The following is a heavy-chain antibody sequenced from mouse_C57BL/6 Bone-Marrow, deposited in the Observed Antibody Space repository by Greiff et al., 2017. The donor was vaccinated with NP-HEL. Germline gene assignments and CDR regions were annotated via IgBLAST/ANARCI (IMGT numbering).Heavy chain of an antibody. V-gene: IGHV1-74*01. Sequence: QVQLQQPGAELVKPGASVKVSCKASGYTFTSYWMHWVKQRPGQGLEWIGRLHPSDSDTNYTQQFKGTATLTVDTSSSTAYMQLSSRTSEDSAVYYCAIGGPQRCAYWGKGTLVTVSA. CDR1: GYTFTSYW. CDR2: LHPSDSDT. J-gene: IGHJ3*01. CDR3: AIGGPQRCAY.